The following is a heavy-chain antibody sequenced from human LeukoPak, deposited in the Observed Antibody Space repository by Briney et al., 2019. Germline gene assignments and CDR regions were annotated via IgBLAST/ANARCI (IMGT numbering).Heavy chain of an antibody. CDR1: GFTVSSNY. CDR3: ARVSYYDFWSGYLGAGYYYMDV. CDR2: IYSGGST. V-gene: IGHV3-53*01. Sequence: GGSLRLSCAASGFTVSSNYMSWVRQAPGKGLEWVSVIYSGGSTYYADSVKGRFTISRDNSKNTLYLQMNSLRAEDTAVYYCARVSYYDFWSGYLGAGYYYMDVWGKGTTVTVSS. D-gene: IGHD3-3*01. J-gene: IGHJ6*03.